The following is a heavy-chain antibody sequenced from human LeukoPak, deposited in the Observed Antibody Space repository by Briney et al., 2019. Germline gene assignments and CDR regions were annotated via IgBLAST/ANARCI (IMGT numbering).Heavy chain of an antibody. Sequence: VASVKVSCKASGYTFTSYDINWVRQATGQGLEWMGWMNPNSGNRGYAQKFQGRVTMTRNTSISTAYMELSSLGSEDTAVYYCARGYSSGPDYFDYWGQGTLVAVSS. CDR1: GYTFTSYD. V-gene: IGHV1-8*01. J-gene: IGHJ4*02. CDR3: ARGYSSGPDYFDY. CDR2: MNPNSGNR. D-gene: IGHD6-19*01.